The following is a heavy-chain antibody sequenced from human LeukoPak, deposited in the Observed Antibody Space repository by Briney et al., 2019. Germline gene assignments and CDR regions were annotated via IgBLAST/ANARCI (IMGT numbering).Heavy chain of an antibody. D-gene: IGHD3-10*01. CDR1: GFTFSDYY. V-gene: IGHV3-11*01. J-gene: IGHJ3*02. Sequence: GGSLRLSCAASGFTFSDYYMSWIRQAPGKGLEWVSYISSSGSTIYYADSVKGRLTISRDNAKNSLYLQMNSLRAEDTAVYYCARGSGYYGSGSSDDAFDIWGQGTMVTVSS. CDR3: ARGSGYYGSGSSDDAFDI. CDR2: ISSSGSTI.